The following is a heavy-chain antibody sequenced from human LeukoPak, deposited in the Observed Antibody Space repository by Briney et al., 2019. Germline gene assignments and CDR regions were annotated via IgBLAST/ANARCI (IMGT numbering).Heavy chain of an antibody. CDR2: IYHSGST. CDR3: ATQVGYSSGWSY. Sequence: SETLSLTCTVSGGSISTYYWSWIRQPPGKGLEWIGEIYHSGSTNYNPSLKSRVTISVDKSKNQFSLKLSSVTAADAAVYYCATQVGYSSGWSYWGQGTLVTVSS. V-gene: IGHV4-59*12. J-gene: IGHJ4*02. CDR1: GGSISTYY. D-gene: IGHD6-19*01.